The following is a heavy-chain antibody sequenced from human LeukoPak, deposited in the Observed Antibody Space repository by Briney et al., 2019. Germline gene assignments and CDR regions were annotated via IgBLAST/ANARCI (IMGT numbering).Heavy chain of an antibody. V-gene: IGHV4-61*08. CDR1: GGSISSGGYY. J-gene: IGHJ5*02. Sequence: PSETLSLTCTVSGGSISSGGYYWSWIRQHPGKGLEWIGYIYYSGSTNYNPSLKSRVTISVDTSKNQFSLKLSPVTAADTAVYYCARHMAAANWFDPWGQGTLVTVSS. CDR3: ARHMAAANWFDP. D-gene: IGHD6-13*01. CDR2: IYYSGST.